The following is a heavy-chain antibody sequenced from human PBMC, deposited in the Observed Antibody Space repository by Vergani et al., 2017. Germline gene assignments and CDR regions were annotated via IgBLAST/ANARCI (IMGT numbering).Heavy chain of an antibody. CDR2: INHSGST. Sequence: QLQLQQWGAGLLKPSETLSLTCAVYGGSFSGYYWSWIRQPPGKGLEWIGEINHSGSTNYNPSLKSRVTISVDTSKNQFSLKLSSVTAADTAVYYCARGHRKRWLQPYYFDYWGQGTLVTVSS. J-gene: IGHJ4*02. D-gene: IGHD5-24*01. CDR3: ARGHRKRWLQPYYFDY. CDR1: GGSFSGYY. V-gene: IGHV4-34*01.